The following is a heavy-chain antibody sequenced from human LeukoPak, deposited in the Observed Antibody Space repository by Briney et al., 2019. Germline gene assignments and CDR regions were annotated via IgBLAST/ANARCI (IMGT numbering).Heavy chain of an antibody. CDR3: ATPNRYYYDSSGYYYVFDY. Sequence: ASVKVSCKVSGYTRTELSMHWVRQAPGKGLEWMGGFDPEDGETIYAQKFQGRVTMTEDTSTDTAYMELSSLRSEDTAVYYCATPNRYYYDSSGYYYVFDYWGQGTLVTVSS. CDR2: FDPEDGET. J-gene: IGHJ4*02. D-gene: IGHD3-22*01. CDR1: GYTRTELS. V-gene: IGHV1-24*01.